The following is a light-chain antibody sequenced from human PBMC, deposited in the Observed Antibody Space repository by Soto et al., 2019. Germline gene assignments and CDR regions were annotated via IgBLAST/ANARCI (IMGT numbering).Light chain of an antibody. CDR3: QQRSNWPIT. V-gene: IGKV3-11*01. CDR1: RSVSSY. CDR2: DAS. Sequence: EIVLAQSPATLSLSPGESATLSCRATRSVSSYLAWYQQKPGQAPRLLIYDASSRPTDIPVRFSGSGSGTDFTLTISSLEPEDFALYYCQQRSNWPITFGQGTRLEIK. J-gene: IGKJ5*01.